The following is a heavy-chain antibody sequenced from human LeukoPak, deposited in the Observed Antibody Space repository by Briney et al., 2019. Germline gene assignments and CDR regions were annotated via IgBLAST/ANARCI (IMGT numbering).Heavy chain of an antibody. CDR3: ARHSRQSHSDY. CDR1: GYSFSSYA. J-gene: IGHJ4*02. CDR2: INIYNGNT. V-gene: IGHV1-18*01. Sequence: GASVKVSCKASGYSFSSYAFSWVRQAPGQGLEWMGWINIYNGNTDCAQKLQGRVTMTTDTSTTTAYMELRSLRSDDTAVYYCARHSRQSHSDYWGQGTLVTVSS. D-gene: IGHD1-26*01.